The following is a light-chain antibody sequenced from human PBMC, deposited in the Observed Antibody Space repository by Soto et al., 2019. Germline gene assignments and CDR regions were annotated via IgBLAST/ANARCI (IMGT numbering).Light chain of an antibody. V-gene: IGLV2-23*01. CDR2: EGS. J-gene: IGLJ1*01. CDR3: CSYAGSSTLYV. Sequence: QSALTQPASVSGSPGQSITISCTGTSSDVWTYNLVSWYQQHPGKAPKLMIYEGSKRPSGVSNRFSGSKSGNTASLTISGLQAEDEADHYCCSYAGSSTLYVFGTGTKVTVL. CDR1: SSDVWTYNL.